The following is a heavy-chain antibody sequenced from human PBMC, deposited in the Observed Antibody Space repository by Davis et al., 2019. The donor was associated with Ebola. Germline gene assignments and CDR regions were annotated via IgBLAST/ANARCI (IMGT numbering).Heavy chain of an antibody. J-gene: IGHJ4*02. CDR1: GGTFSSYT. Sequence: SVKVSCKASGGTFSSYTISWVRQAPGQGLEWMGRIIPILGIANYAQKFQGRVTITADKSTSTAYMELSSLRAEDTALYYCAKGPSVADIDYWGQGTLVTVSS. D-gene: IGHD6-19*01. CDR3: AKGPSVADIDY. CDR2: IIPILGIA. V-gene: IGHV1-69*02.